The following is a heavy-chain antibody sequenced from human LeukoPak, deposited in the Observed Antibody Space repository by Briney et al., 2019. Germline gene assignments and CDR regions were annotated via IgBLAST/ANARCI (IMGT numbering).Heavy chain of an antibody. CDR1: GFTFSSYS. D-gene: IGHD1-26*01. J-gene: IGHJ4*02. CDR3: AREYVGPWYFDY. Sequence: PGGSLRLSCAASGFTFSSYSMNWVRQAPGKGLEWVSSISSSSSYIYYADSVKGRFTISRDNAKNSLCLQMNSLRAEDTAVYYCAREYVGPWYFDYWGQGTLVTVSS. CDR2: ISSSSSYI. V-gene: IGHV3-21*01.